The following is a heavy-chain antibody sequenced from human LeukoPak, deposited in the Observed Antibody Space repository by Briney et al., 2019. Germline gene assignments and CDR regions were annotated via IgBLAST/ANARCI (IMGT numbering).Heavy chain of an antibody. CDR3: ARDSSWYDY. J-gene: IGHJ4*02. CDR2: ISSRSDYI. CDR1: GFSFSTYS. Sequence: PGGSLRLSCAASGFSFSTYSMNWVRRAPGKGLEWVSSISSRSDYIYYADSVKGRFTISRDNAKNSLYLQMNSLRAEDTAEYYSARDSSWYDYWGQGTLVTVSS. V-gene: IGHV3-21*01. D-gene: IGHD6-13*01.